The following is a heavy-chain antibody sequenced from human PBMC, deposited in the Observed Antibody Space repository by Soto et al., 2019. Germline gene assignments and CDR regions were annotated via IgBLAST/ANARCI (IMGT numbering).Heavy chain of an antibody. Sequence: QVQLVQSGAEVKKPGASVKLSCRTSGYPFTHYYIHWVRQAPGQGLEWLAIINPASGSTNYAQDFQGRVTLTMDTSTTTVYMELGGLRAEDTAIFYCARDLAAGDHWGQGTLVTVSS. CDR2: INPASGST. CDR1: GYPFTHYY. V-gene: IGHV1-46*01. D-gene: IGHD6-13*01. J-gene: IGHJ4*02. CDR3: ARDLAAGDH.